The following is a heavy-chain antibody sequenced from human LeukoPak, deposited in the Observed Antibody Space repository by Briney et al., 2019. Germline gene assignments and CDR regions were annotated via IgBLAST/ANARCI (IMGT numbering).Heavy chain of an antibody. J-gene: IGHJ4*02. CDR2: INHSGST. Sequence: PSETLSLTCAVYGGSFSGYYWSWIRQPPGKGLEWIGEINHSGSTNYNPSLKSRVTISVDTSENQFSLKLSSVTAADTAVYYCARGNPPPLDYSIPHVGYYFDYWGQGTLVTVSS. CDR1: GGSFSGYY. V-gene: IGHV4-34*01. D-gene: IGHD4-11*01. CDR3: ARGNPPPLDYSIPHVGYYFDY.